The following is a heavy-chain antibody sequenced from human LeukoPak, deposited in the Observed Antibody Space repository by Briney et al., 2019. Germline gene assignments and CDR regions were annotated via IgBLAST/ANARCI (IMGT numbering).Heavy chain of an antibody. D-gene: IGHD7-27*01. CDR1: GGSISSGGYY. V-gene: IGHV4-31*03. CDR2: IYYSGSI. J-gene: IGHJ5*02. CDR3: ARELTGGIDP. Sequence: SQTLSLTCTVSGGSISSGGYYWSWIRQHPGKGLEWIGYIYYSGSIYYNPSLKSRVTISVDTSKNQFSLKLSSVTAADTAVYYCARELTGGIDPWGQGTLVTVSS.